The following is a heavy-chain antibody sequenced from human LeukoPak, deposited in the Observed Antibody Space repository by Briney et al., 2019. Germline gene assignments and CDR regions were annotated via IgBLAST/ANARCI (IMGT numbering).Heavy chain of an antibody. J-gene: IGHJ4*02. CDR3: AKDLGGYYDSSPGYFDY. CDR1: GGSISSGGYS. V-gene: IGHV4-61*02. CDR2: IYTSGST. Sequence: SQTLSLTCAVSGGSISSGGYSWSWIRQPAGKGLEWIGRIYTSGSTNYNPSLKSRVTMSVDTSKNQFSLKLSSVTAADTAVYYCAKDLGGYYDSSPGYFDYWGQGTLVTVSS. D-gene: IGHD3-22*01.